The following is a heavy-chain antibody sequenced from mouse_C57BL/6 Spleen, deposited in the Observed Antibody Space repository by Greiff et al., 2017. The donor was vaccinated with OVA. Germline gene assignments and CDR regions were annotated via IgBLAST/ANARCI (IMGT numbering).Heavy chain of an antibody. CDR3: AREGDYGGIYYAMDY. CDR2: IYPGDGAT. CDR1: GYAFSSSW. Sequence: QVQLQQSGPELVKPGASVKISCKASGYAFSSSWMNWVKQRPGKGLEWIGRIYPGDGATNYNGKFKGKVTLTADKSSSTAYMQLSSLTSEDSAVYFCAREGDYGGIYYAMDYWGQGTSVTVSS. V-gene: IGHV1-82*01. D-gene: IGHD2-4*01. J-gene: IGHJ4*01.